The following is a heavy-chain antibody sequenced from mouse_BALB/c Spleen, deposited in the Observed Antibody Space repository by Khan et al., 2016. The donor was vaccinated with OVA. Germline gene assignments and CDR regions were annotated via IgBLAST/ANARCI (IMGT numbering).Heavy chain of an antibody. CDR3: ARSGYSAWFAY. CDR1: GFNIKDYY. Sequence: VQLQQSGAELVRPGALVKLSCKGSGFNIKDYYMHWVKQRPEQGLEWIGWIDPENGNTIYDPKLQGKANITADTPSNTAYLQLSSLESADTAVYYRARSGYSAWFAYWGQGTLVTVSA. V-gene: IGHV14-1*02. D-gene: IGHD4-1*01. J-gene: IGHJ3*01. CDR2: IDPENGNT.